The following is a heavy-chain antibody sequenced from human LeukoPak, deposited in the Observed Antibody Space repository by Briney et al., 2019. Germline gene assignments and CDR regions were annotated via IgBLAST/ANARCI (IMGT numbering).Heavy chain of an antibody. J-gene: IGHJ4*02. Sequence: SETLSLTCTVSGGSISSGDYYWSWIRQPPGKGLEWIGYIYYSGSTYCNPSFKSRVTISVDTSKNQFSLKLSSVTAADTAVYYCASTIGYGSDYWGQGTLVTVSS. V-gene: IGHV4-30-4*01. CDR3: ASTIGYGSDY. D-gene: IGHD3-10*01. CDR2: IYYSGST. CDR1: GGSISSGDYY.